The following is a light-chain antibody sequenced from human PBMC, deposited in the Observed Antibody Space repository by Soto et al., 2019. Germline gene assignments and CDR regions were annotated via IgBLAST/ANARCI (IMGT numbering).Light chain of an antibody. CDR1: SSDVRGYNY. CDR3: SSYTSSSTLMV. CDR2: DVS. J-gene: IGLJ2*01. Sequence: QSVLTQPPSVSGSPGQSITISCTGTSSDVRGYNYVSWYQQHAGKAPKLMIYDVSNRPSGVCNCFSGSKSGNTASLNNSGLQAEDEVDYYCSSYTSSSTLMVFGGGTKLTVL. V-gene: IGLV2-14*01.